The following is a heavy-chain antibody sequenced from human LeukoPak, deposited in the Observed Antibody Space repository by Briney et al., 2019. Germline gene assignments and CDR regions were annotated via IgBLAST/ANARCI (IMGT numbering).Heavy chain of an antibody. D-gene: IGHD2-21*02. Sequence: PGGSRRLSFAASGFTFNNAWMNWVRQAPGKGREWVGRIKTDGATTDYPAPVKGRFTVSRDNSKTTLYLQMNSLKTEDTAVYYCTTRVVTTNDFWGQGTLVTVSS. CDR3: TTRVVTTNDF. CDR2: IKTDGATT. CDR1: GFTFNNAW. V-gene: IGHV3-15*01. J-gene: IGHJ4*02.